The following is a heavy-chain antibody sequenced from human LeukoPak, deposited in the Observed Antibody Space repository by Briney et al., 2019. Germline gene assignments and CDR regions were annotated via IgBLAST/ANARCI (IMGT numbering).Heavy chain of an antibody. V-gene: IGHV4-61*02. D-gene: IGHD6-25*01. CDR1: GDSISSGDYY. CDR2: ISSSGST. CDR3: ARVAGYLPTRWFDP. Sequence: SETLSLTCTVSGDSISSGDYYWSWIRQPAGKGLEWIGRISSSGSTNYNPSLKSRVTISVDTSKNQFSLKLSSVTAADTAVYFCARVAGYLPTRWFDPWGQGTLVTVSS. J-gene: IGHJ5*02.